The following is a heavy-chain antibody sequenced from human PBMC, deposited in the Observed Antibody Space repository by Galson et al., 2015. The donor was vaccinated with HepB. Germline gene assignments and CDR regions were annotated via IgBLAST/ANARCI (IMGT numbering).Heavy chain of an antibody. Sequence: SLRLSCAASGFTFSSYWMHWVRQAPGKGLEWVSGISWNSVTIGYGDSVKGRFTISRDNAKNSLYLQMNSLRPEDTALYYCAKDRNSLRVAPAPRLPEDWGQGTLVTVSS. CDR1: GFTFSSYW. CDR3: AKDRNSLRVAPAPRLPED. V-gene: IGHV3-9*01. CDR2: ISWNSVTI. D-gene: IGHD1-14*01. J-gene: IGHJ4*02.